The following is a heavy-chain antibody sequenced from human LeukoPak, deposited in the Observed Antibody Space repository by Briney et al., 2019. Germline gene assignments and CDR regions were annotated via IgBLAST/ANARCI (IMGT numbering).Heavy chain of an antibody. CDR3: ARQGDSSGYDFDY. CDR2: IYYSGST. D-gene: IGHD3-22*01. J-gene: IGHJ4*02. V-gene: IGHV4-39*01. CDR1: GGSISSSSYY. Sequence: KPSETLSLTCTASGGSISSSSYYWGWIRQPPGKGLEWIGSIYYSGSTYYNPSLKSRVTISVDTSKNQFSLKLSSVTAADTAVYYCARQGDSSGYDFDYWGQGTLVTVSS.